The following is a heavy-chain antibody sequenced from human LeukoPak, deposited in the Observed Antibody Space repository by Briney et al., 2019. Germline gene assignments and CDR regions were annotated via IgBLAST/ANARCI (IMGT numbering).Heavy chain of an antibody. Sequence: GGSLRLSCAACGFTFSSYAMSWVRQAPGKGLEWVSVISGSGGSTYYADSVKGRFTISRDNSKNTLYLQMNSLRAEDTAVYYCAKDRVVDRYNGLDVWGRGTTVTVSS. CDR2: ISGSGGST. V-gene: IGHV3-23*01. CDR3: AKDRVVDRYNGLDV. CDR1: GFTFSSYA. D-gene: IGHD2-15*01. J-gene: IGHJ6*02.